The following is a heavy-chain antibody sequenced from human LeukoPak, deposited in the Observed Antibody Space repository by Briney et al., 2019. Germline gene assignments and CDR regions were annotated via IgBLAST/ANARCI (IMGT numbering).Heavy chain of an antibody. CDR2: IRSKANSYAT. CDR3: TSTDARPYSGDWFDP. Sequence: PGGSLTLSCAASGFTFSGSAMHWVRQASGKGLEWVGRIRSKANSYATAYAASVKGRFTISRDDSKNTAYLQMNNLKTEDTAVYYCTSTDARPYSGDWFDPWGQGTLVTVSS. J-gene: IGHJ5*02. D-gene: IGHD4-11*01. CDR1: GFTFSGSA. V-gene: IGHV3-73*01.